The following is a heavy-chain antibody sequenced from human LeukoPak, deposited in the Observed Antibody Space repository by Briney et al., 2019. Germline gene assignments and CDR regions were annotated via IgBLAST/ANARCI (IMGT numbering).Heavy chain of an antibody. CDR3: AKGGGRIPASIGLIDY. V-gene: IGHV3-23*01. J-gene: IGHJ4*02. Sequence: PGGSLRLSCAASGFTFSSYSMNWVRQAPGKGLEWVSTISGSGTITYYADSVKGRSTISRDNSKNTLSLQMNSLRAEDTAVYYCAKGGGRIPASIGLIDYWGQGTLVTVSS. CDR1: GFTFSSYS. D-gene: IGHD2-2*01. CDR2: ISGSGTIT.